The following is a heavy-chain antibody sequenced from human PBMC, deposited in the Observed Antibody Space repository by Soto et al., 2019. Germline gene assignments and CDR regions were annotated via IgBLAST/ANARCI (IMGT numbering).Heavy chain of an antibody. CDR1: GYTFTSYY. D-gene: IGHD3-22*01. CDR2: INPSGGST. Sequence: ASVKVSCKASGYTFTSYYMHWVRQAPGQGLEWMGIINPSGGSTSYAQKFQGRVTMTRDTSTSTVYMELSSLRSEDTAVYYCARNYDSRGYYRYYYYGMDVWGQGTTVTVSS. V-gene: IGHV1-46*01. CDR3: ARNYDSRGYYRYYYYGMDV. J-gene: IGHJ6*02.